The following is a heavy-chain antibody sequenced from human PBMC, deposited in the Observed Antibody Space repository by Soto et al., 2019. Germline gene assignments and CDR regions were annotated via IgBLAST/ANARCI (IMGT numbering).Heavy chain of an antibody. CDR3: ASGRGHDQYCSGGNCYSYQYGMDV. CDR2: TNSDGSST. J-gene: IGHJ6*02. D-gene: IGHD2-15*01. V-gene: IGHV3-74*01. Sequence: GSLRLSCAASGFSFSTYWMHWVRQPPGKGLVWVSRTNSDGSSTTYADSVKGRFTISRGNAKNTLYLQMNSLRAEDTAVYYCASGRGHDQYCSGGNCYSYQYGMDVWGQGTTVTVSS. CDR1: GFSFSTYW.